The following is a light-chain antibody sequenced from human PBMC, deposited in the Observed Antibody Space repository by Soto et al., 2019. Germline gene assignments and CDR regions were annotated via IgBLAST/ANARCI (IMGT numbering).Light chain of an antibody. CDR2: GAS. Sequence: DFVMTQAPDSLAVSLGERATINCKFSQSVLYNSNNKNHLGWFQQKPGHPPKLLIYGASFRPSGVPDRFSGSGSGTDFTLTISSLQAEDVAVYYCQQYYIFPLTFGGGTKVEIK. CDR1: QSVLYNSNNKNH. V-gene: IGKV4-1*01. J-gene: IGKJ4*01. CDR3: QQYYIFPLT.